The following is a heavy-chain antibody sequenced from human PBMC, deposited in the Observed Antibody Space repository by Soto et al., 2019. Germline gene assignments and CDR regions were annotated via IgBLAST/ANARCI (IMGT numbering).Heavy chain of an antibody. CDR3: ARLLSSQLRYFDWFSQGYYYYGMDV. J-gene: IGHJ6*02. V-gene: IGHV4-34*01. CDR1: CGSFSGYY. D-gene: IGHD3-9*01. CDR2: INHSGST. Sequence: PSETLSLTCAVYCGSFSGYYWSWIRQPPGKGLEWIGEINHSGSTNYNPSLKSRVTISVDTSKNQFSLKLSSVTAADTAAYYCARLLSSQLRYFDWFSQGYYYYGMDVWGQGTTVT.